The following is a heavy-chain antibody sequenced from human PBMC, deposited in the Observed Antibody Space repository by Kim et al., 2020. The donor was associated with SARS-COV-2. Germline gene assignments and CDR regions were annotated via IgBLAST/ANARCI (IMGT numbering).Heavy chain of an antibody. D-gene: IGHD5-18*01. CDR3: AKRSRIQLWLREGHDAFDI. CDR2: ISGSGGST. CDR1: GFTFSSYA. Sequence: GGSLRLSCAASGFTFSSYAMSWVRQAPGKGLEWVSAISGSGGSTYYADSVKGRFTISRDNSKNTLYLQMNSLRAEDTAVYYCAKRSRIQLWLREGHDAFDIWGQGTMVTVSS. J-gene: IGHJ3*02. V-gene: IGHV3-23*01.